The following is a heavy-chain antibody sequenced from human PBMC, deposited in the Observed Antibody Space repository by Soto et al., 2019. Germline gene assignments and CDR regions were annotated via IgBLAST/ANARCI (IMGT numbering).Heavy chain of an antibody. Sequence: QVQLQQWGAGLLRPSETLSLTCAFYGGSFDDFYWSWVRQSPGKGLEWVGGNSDDGGTNYSPSLASRVSISVDTSKNQFSLHLRSVTAADTGLYYCARGQLVWYGDLTPYHRDMDVWGQGTTVTVSS. V-gene: IGHV4-34*02. CDR1: GGSFDDFY. D-gene: IGHD3-10*01. CDR2: NSDDGGT. CDR3: ARGQLVWYGDLTPYHRDMDV. J-gene: IGHJ6*02.